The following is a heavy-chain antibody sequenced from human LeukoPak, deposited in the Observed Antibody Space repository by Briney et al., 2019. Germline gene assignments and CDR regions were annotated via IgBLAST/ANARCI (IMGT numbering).Heavy chain of an antibody. CDR2: ISSSSTYI. D-gene: IGHD3-22*01. Sequence: KPGRSLRLSCAASGFTFSTRMSWVRQAPGKGLEWVSSISSSSTYIYYADSVKGRFTISRDNAKNSLYLQMNSLRAEDTAVYYCARSYYDSSGYSTFDYWGQGTLVTVSS. CDR1: GFTFSTR. V-gene: IGHV3-21*01. J-gene: IGHJ4*02. CDR3: ARSYYDSSGYSTFDY.